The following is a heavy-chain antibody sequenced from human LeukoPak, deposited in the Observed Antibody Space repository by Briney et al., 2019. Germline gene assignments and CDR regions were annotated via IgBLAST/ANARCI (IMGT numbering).Heavy chain of an antibody. D-gene: IGHD2-21*01. CDR1: GFIFRSYG. Sequence: PGGSLRLSCGASGFIFRSYGMHWVRQTPGKGLEWVAFIRYDGSNKYYADSVKGRFTISRDNSENTMYLQMNSLRVEDTAIYYCAKRRGEDYFDYWGQGSLVTVSS. CDR3: AKRRGEDYFDY. J-gene: IGHJ4*02. V-gene: IGHV3-30*02. CDR2: IRYDGSNK.